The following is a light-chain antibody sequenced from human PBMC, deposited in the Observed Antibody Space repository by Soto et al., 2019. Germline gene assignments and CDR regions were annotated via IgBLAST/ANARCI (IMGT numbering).Light chain of an antibody. V-gene: IGLV1-40*01. CDR1: SSNIGAGYD. CDR2: GNS. CDR3: QSYDSSLSDVV. Sequence: QSVLTQPPSVSGAQGQRVTISCTGSSSNIGAGYDVHWYQQLPGTAPKLLIYGNSNRPSGVPDRFSGSKSGTSGSLAITGLQAEDEADYYCQSYDSSLSDVVFGGGTKLTVL. J-gene: IGLJ2*01.